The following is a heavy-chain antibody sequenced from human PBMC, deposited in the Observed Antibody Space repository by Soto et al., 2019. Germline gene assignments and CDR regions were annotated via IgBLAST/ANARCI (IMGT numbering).Heavy chain of an antibody. V-gene: IGHV3-23*01. J-gene: IGHJ4*02. Sequence: GGSLRLSCAASGFTFSSYAMSWVRQAPGKGLEWVSGISGSGGSTYYADSVKGRFTISRDNSKNILYLQMNSLRAEDTAVFYCAKIKRSIAVAGLFDYWGQGTLVTVS. CDR3: AKIKRSIAVAGLFDY. CDR2: ISGSGGST. D-gene: IGHD6-19*01. CDR1: GFTFSSYA.